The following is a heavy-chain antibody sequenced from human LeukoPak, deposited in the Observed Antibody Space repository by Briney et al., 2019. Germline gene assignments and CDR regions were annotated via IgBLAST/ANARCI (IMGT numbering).Heavy chain of an antibody. V-gene: IGHV3-74*01. D-gene: IGHD2-8*02. CDR2: INSDGSSR. Sequence: GGSLRLSCAASGFTFSSYWMHWVRQAPGKGLVWVSRINSDGSSRSYADSVKGRFTISRDNAKNTLYLQMNSLRAEDTAVYYCARGLSIGVTGGQRVFDIGGKGTMVPV. CDR3: ARGLSIGVTGGQRVFDI. J-gene: IGHJ3*02. CDR1: GFTFSSYW.